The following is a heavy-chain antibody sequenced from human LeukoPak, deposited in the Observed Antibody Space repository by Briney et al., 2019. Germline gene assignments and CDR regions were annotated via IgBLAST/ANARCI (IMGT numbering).Heavy chain of an antibody. Sequence: GSLRLSCAASGFPFSNTLMGWVPQAPGKGLEVVGQIKRKEGGGKTDHAPPLKGRFTISRDDSKNTLYLQMNSLKSEDTAVYYWVTLGYGSGSYDRWRQGSLVTDSS. CDR1: GFPFSNTL. CDR3: VTLGYGSGSYDR. CDR2: IKRKEGGGKT. D-gene: IGHD3-10*01. V-gene: IGHV3-15*01. J-gene: IGHJ5*02.